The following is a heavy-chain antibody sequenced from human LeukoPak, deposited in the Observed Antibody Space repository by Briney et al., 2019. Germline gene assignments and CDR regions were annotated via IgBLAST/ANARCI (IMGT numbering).Heavy chain of an antibody. CDR1: GFTFSSYS. Sequence: GGSLRLSCAASGFTFSSYSMNWVRQAPGKGLEWVSSISSSGSYIYYADSVKGRFTVSRDNAKNSLYLQMNSLRAEDTAVYYCARDCSGGSCFSDYWGQGTLVTVSS. CDR3: ARDCSGGSCFSDY. J-gene: IGHJ4*02. D-gene: IGHD2-15*01. CDR2: ISSSGSYI. V-gene: IGHV3-21*01.